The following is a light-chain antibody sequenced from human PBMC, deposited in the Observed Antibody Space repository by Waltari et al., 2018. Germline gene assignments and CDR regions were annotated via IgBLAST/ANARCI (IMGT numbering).Light chain of an antibody. J-gene: IGLJ3*02. CDR3: QSYDSSLNGPLV. CDR1: SSNIGAGFD. CDR2: RST. V-gene: IGLV1-40*01. Sequence: QAVLTQPPSVSGAPGQRVTISCTGSSSNIGAGFDVQWYQQLPGPPPRLLISRSTNRPSGVPHQCSGSKSGLSASLVITGLQAEDEADYSCQSYDSSLNGPLVFGGGTKLTV.